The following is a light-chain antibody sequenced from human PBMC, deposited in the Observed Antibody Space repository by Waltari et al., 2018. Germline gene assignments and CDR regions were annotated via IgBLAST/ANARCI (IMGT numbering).Light chain of an antibody. CDR2: GGS. CDR3: QRYNSYSNT. V-gene: IGKV1-5*01. J-gene: IGKJ2*01. Sequence: DIQMTQSPSTLSASVGDRVTITCRASQNINTYLAWYQHKPGKAPKLPIYGGSTVESGVPLRFSGSGSGTEFTLTISSLQPDDFATYYCQRYNSYSNTFGQGTKLEIK. CDR1: QNINTY.